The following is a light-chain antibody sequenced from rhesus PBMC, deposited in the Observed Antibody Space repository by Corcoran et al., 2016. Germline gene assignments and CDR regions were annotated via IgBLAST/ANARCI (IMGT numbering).Light chain of an antibody. CDR1: QSLLHSHGHTY. J-gene: IGKJ4*01. V-gene: IGKV2-64*01. CDR2: KVS. CDR3: MQGTHWPLT. Sequence: DVVMTQSPLSLPVTPGQPASISCRSSQSLLHSHGHTYLSWNLHKPGQPPTGQIYKVSTRDSGVPARFNGSGAGTDFTLKISRGEAEDVGVYYCMQGTHWPLTFGGGTKVEIK.